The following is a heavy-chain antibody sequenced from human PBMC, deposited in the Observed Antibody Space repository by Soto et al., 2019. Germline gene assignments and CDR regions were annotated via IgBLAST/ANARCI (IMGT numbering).Heavy chain of an antibody. CDR3: ARRRDGEYSSSGSMDV. D-gene: IGHD6-6*01. J-gene: IGHJ6*02. CDR1: GGSITSSSYY. CDR2: IYYSGST. V-gene: IGHV4-39*01. Sequence: SETLSLTCTVSGGSITSSSYYWGWIRQPPGKGLEWIGSIYYSGSTYYNPSLKSRVTISVDTSKNQFSLKLSSVTAADTAVYYCARRRDGEYSSSGSMDVWGQGTTVTVSS.